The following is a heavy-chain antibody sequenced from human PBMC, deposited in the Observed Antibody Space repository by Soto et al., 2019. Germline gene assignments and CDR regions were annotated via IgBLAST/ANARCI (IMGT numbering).Heavy chain of an antibody. Sequence: GGSLRLSCAASGFTFSSYGMHWVRQAPGKGLEWVAVISYDGSNKYYADSVKGRFTISRDNSKNTLYLQMNSLRAEDTAVHYCAKDNSIAARPGYFDYWGQGTLVTVSS. CDR2: ISYDGSNK. J-gene: IGHJ4*02. CDR3: AKDNSIAARPGYFDY. V-gene: IGHV3-30*18. D-gene: IGHD6-6*01. CDR1: GFTFSSYG.